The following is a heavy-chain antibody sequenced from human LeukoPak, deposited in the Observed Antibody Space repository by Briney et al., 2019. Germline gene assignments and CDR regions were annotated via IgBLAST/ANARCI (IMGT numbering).Heavy chain of an antibody. V-gene: IGHV3-23*01. CDR2: ISNGGGSA. J-gene: IGHJ3*02. CDR1: GFTFSSYP. Sequence: PGGSLRLSCAASGFTFSSYPMSWVRQAPGKGLQWVSAISNGGGSAYYADSVKGRFTISRDNAKNSLYLQMNSLRAEDTAVYYCARDGTYSSGWYSTDAFDIWGQGTMVTVSS. D-gene: IGHD6-19*01. CDR3: ARDGTYSSGWYSTDAFDI.